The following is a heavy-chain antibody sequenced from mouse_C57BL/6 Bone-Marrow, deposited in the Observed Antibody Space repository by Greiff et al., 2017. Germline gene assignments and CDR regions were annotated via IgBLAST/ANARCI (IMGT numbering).Heavy chain of an antibody. D-gene: IGHD3-3*01. Sequence: QVQLQPSGPELVKPGASVKISCKASGYAFSSSWMNWVKQRPGKGLEWIGRIYPGDGDTNYNGKFKGKATLTADKSSSTAYMQLSSLTSEDSAVYFCARRAGYWGQGTTLTVSS. CDR2: IYPGDGDT. CDR1: GYAFSSSW. CDR3: ARRAGY. V-gene: IGHV1-82*01. J-gene: IGHJ2*01.